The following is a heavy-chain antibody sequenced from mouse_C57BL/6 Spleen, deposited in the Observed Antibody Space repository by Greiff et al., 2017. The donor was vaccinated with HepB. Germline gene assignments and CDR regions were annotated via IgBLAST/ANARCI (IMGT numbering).Heavy chain of an antibody. Sequence: QVQLQQPGAELVRPGTSVKLSCKASGYTFTSYWMHWVKQRPGQGLEWIGVIDPSDSYTNYNQKFKGKATLTVDTSSSTAYMQLSSLTSEDSAVYYCARDGYGGYAMDYWGQGTSVTVSS. J-gene: IGHJ4*01. V-gene: IGHV1-59*01. CDR2: IDPSDSYT. CDR1: GYTFTSYW. CDR3: ARDGYGGYAMDY. D-gene: IGHD2-2*01.